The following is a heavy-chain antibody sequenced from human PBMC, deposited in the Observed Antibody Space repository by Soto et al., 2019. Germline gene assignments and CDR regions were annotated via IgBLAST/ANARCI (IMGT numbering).Heavy chain of an antibody. Sequence: PSVKVSCKASGYTFTSYGTSWVRQPPGQGLEWMGWISAYNGNTNYAKKFQGRITMTTDTSTSTAYMKLGSLRSDDTAVYYFARNGLNYYGSGSFYYYYGMDVWGQGTTVTVSS. CDR3: ARNGLNYYGSGSFYYYYGMDV. CDR2: ISAYNGNT. D-gene: IGHD3-10*01. V-gene: IGHV1-18*01. CDR1: GYTFTSYG. J-gene: IGHJ6*02.